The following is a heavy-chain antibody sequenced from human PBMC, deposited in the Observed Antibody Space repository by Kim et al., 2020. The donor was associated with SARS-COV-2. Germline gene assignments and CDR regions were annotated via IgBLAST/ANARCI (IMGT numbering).Heavy chain of an antibody. D-gene: IGHD3-10*01. V-gene: IGHV4-34*01. Sequence: LKSGVTISVDTSKDQFSLKLSSVTAADTSVYYCARVPRVRRVTPDAFDIWGQGTMVTVSS. J-gene: IGHJ3*02. CDR3: ARVPRVRRVTPDAFDI.